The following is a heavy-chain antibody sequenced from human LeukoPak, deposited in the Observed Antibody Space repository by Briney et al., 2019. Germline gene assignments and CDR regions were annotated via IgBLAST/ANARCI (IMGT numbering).Heavy chain of an antibody. CDR2: TYYRSKWYY. J-gene: IGHJ4*02. V-gene: IGHV6-1*01. Sequence: LSLTCAISGDTVSSNSATWNWIRQSPSRGLEWLGRTYYRSKWYYDYAVSVKSRIILYSDTSKNQISLQLDSVTPEDTAVYYCARMTDYLDFWGQGTLVTVSS. CDR1: GDTVSSNSAT. CDR3: ARMTDYLDF.